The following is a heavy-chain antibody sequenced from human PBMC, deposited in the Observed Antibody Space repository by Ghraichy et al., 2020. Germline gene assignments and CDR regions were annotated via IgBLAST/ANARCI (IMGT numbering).Heavy chain of an antibody. V-gene: IGHV1-46*01. Sequence: ASVKVSCKASGYTFTSYYMHWVRQAPGQGLEWMGIINPSGGSTSYAQKFQGRVTMTRDTSTSTVYMELSSLRSEDTAVYYCVKPYYYDSSGYYLDYWGQGTLVTVSS. D-gene: IGHD3-22*01. CDR2: INPSGGST. CDR3: VKPYYYDSSGYYLDY. CDR1: GYTFTSYY. J-gene: IGHJ4*02.